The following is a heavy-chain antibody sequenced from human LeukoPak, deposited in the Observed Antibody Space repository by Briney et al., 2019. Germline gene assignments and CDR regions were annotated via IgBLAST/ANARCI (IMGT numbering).Heavy chain of an antibody. J-gene: IGHJ5*02. Sequence: SGGSLRLSCAASGFSFSDYYMSWIRQAPGKGLEWVSYISGSTSYTDYADSVKGRFTISRDNAKDSLYLQMNSLRAEDTAVYYCARTLVAAPGSKGGPWGQGTLVTVSS. CDR3: ARTLVAAPGSKGGP. CDR2: ISGSTSYT. V-gene: IGHV3-11*03. D-gene: IGHD6-13*01. CDR1: GFSFSDYY.